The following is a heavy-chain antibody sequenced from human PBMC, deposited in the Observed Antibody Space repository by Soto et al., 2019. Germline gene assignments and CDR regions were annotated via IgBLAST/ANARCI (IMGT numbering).Heavy chain of an antibody. CDR2: LYADGST. CDR1: GFTVNATY. D-gene: IGHD5-18*01. V-gene: IGHV3-53*02. Sequence: EVQLVETGGALIQPGGSLRLSGAAYGFTVNATYLSWLRQAPGKGLEWLSVLYADGSTYYIDSVKGRFRISRDSSKNTLYLQMDSLRADDTAMYFCARTAEGDTPRTHWYFALWGRGTLVTVSS. CDR3: ARTAEGDTPRTHWYFAL. J-gene: IGHJ2*01.